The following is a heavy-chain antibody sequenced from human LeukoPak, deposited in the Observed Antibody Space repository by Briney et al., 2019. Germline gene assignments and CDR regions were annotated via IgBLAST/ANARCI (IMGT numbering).Heavy chain of an antibody. Sequence: ETLSLTCTVSGGSISSSSYYWGWIRQPPGKGLEWVSAISGSGGSTYYADSVKGRFTISRDNSKNTLYLQMNSLRAEDTAVYYCAKEYGYSSSWYNWFDPWGQGTLVTVSS. V-gene: IGHV3-23*01. D-gene: IGHD6-13*01. CDR3: AKEYGYSSSWYNWFDP. CDR1: GGSISSSSYY. J-gene: IGHJ5*02. CDR2: ISGSGGST.